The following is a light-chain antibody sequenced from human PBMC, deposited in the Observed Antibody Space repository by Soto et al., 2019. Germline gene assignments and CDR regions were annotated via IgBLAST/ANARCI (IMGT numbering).Light chain of an antibody. Sequence: DIQMTESPSSLSASVGDRVTITCRASQGISNYLAWYQQKPGKVPKLLIYAASTLQSGVPSRFSGSGSVTDFTLTISSLQPEDVATYYCQKYNSAPPGFTFGPGTKVDIK. CDR3: QKYNSAPPGFT. J-gene: IGKJ3*01. V-gene: IGKV1-27*01. CDR1: QGISNY. CDR2: AAS.